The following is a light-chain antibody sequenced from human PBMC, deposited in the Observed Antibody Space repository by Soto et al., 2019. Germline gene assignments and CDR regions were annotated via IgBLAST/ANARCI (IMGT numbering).Light chain of an antibody. CDR3: AAWDDSLNGLYV. CDR2: SNN. V-gene: IGLV1-44*01. CDR1: SSNIGSNT. J-gene: IGLJ1*01. Sequence: QSVLTQPPSASGTPGQRVTISCSGSSSNIGSNTVNWYQQLPGTAPKLLIYSNNQRPSGVPDRFPGSKSGTSASLAISGLQSEDEADYYRAAWDDSLNGLYVFGTGTKVTVL.